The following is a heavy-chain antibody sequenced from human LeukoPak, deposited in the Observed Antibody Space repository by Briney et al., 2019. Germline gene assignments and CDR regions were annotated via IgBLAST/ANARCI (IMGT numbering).Heavy chain of an antibody. CDR3: AKERDFWSGYDAFDI. V-gene: IGHV3-23*01. CDR1: GVTLSSYA. J-gene: IGHJ3*02. Sequence: GRSLRLSRAVSGVTLSSYAMSWVRQAPGQGLQWVSAISGSGGSTYYADPVKGRFTISRDNSKNTLYLQMNSLRAEDTAVYYCAKERDFWSGYDAFDIWGQGTMVTVSS. D-gene: IGHD3-3*01. CDR2: ISGSGGST.